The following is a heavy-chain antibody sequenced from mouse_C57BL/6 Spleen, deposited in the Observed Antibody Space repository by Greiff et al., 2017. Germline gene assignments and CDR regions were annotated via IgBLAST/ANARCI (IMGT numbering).Heavy chain of an antibody. Sequence: VKLMESGPGLVQPSQSLSITCTVSGFSLTSYGVHWVRQSPGKGLEWLGVIWSGGSTDYNAAFISRLSISKDNSKSQVFFKMNSLQADDTAIYYCARNWDDYDEVYFDYWGQGTTLTVSS. CDR3: ARNWDDYDEVYFDY. CDR2: IWSGGST. V-gene: IGHV2-2*01. D-gene: IGHD2-4*01. CDR1: GFSLTSYG. J-gene: IGHJ2*01.